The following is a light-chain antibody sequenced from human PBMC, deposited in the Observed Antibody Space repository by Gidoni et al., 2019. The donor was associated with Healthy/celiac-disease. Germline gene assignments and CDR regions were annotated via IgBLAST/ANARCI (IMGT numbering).Light chain of an antibody. CDR2: AAS. J-gene: IGKJ2*01. Sequence: DIQMTQSPSSLSASVGDRVTITCRASQSISSYLNWYQQKPGKAPKLLIYAASSLQSGVPSRFSGSGAGTDFTLTIISLQPEDFAAYYCQQSYSTPLMYTFGQGTKLEIK. CDR3: QQSYSTPLMYT. V-gene: IGKV1-39*01. CDR1: QSISSY.